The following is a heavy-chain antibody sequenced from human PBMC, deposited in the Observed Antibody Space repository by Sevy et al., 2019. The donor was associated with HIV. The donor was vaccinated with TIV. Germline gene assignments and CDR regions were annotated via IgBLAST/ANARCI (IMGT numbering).Heavy chain of an antibody. CDR3: ARQSWELLFLWFDP. CDR2: IYYSGST. V-gene: IGHV4-39*01. Sequence: SETLSLTCTVSGGCISSSSYYWGWIRQPPGKGLEWIGSIYYSGSTYYNPSLKSRVTISVDTSKSQVSLKLSSVTAADTAVYYCARQSWELLFLWFDPWGQGTLVTVSS. CDR1: GGCISSSSYY. D-gene: IGHD3-10*01. J-gene: IGHJ5*02.